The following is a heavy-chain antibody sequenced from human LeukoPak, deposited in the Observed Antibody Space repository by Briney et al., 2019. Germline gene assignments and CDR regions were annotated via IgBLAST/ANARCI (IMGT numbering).Heavy chain of an antibody. V-gene: IGHV3-53*04. D-gene: IGHD5-18*01. J-gene: IGHJ3*01. CDR1: VFTVSSSY. CDR3: AVADVQLWSDAFDV. CDR2: LYSGDNT. Sequence: GGSLRLSCAASVFTVSSSYMSWVRQAPGQGLEWVSILYSGDNTYYADSVRGRFTISRHNSENTLYLQMSSLRTEDTAVYYCAVADVQLWSDAFDVWGQGTMVTVSS.